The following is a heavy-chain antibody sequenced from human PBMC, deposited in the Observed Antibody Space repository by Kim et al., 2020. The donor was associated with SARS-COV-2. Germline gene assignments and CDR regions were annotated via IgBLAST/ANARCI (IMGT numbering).Heavy chain of an antibody. CDR3: ARADYGGNYYYYYGMHV. D-gene: IGHD4-17*01. V-gene: IGHV3-13*01. J-gene: IGHJ6*01. Sequence: GGSLRLSCAASGFTFSSYDMHWVRQATGKGLEWVSAIGTAGDTYYPGSVKGRFTISRENAKNSLYLQMNSLRAGDTAVYYCARADYGGNYYYYYGMHVWGQGPTVTVSS. CDR2: IGTAGDT. CDR1: GFTFSSYD.